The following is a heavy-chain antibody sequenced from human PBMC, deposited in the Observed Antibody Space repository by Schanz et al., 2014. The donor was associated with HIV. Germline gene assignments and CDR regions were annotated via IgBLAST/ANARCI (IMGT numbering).Heavy chain of an antibody. Sequence: QVQLVESGGGVVQPGRSLRLSCAASGFTFRTHGIHWVRQAPAKGLEWVAVISYDGSIKEYADSVKGRFTISRDNSKNTLYLKMNSLRAEDTAVYYCAKAEDYGDYVVAFDIWGQGTMVTVSS. CDR1: GFTFRTHG. CDR3: AKAEDYGDYVVAFDI. CDR2: ISYDGSIK. V-gene: IGHV3-30*18. J-gene: IGHJ3*02. D-gene: IGHD4-17*01.